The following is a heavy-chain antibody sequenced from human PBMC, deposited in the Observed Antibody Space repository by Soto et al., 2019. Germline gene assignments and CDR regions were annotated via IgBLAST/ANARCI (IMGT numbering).Heavy chain of an antibody. CDR3: ARVVEDIVVVVAATYGGFGP. CDR1: GFTFSSYA. D-gene: IGHD2-15*01. CDR2: ISYDGSNK. J-gene: IGHJ5*02. V-gene: IGHV3-30-3*01. Sequence: QVQLVESGGGVVQPGRSLRLSCAASGFTFSSYALRWVRQAPGKGLEWVAVISYDGSNKYYADSVKGRFTISRDNSKITLYLQMNSLRAEDTAVYYCARVVEDIVVVVAATYGGFGPWGQGTMVTVSS.